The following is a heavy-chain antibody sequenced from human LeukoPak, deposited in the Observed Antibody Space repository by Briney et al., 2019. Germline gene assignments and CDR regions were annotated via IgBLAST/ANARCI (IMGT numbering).Heavy chain of an antibody. CDR2: INHSGST. D-gene: IGHD1-26*01. CDR1: GGSFSGYY. Sequence: PSETLSLTCAVYGGSFSGYYWSWIRQPPGKGLEWIGEINHSGSTNYNPSLKSRVTISVDTSKNRFSLKLSSVTAADTAVYYCARGASGSYGEIDYWGQGTLVTVSS. V-gene: IGHV4-34*01. CDR3: ARGASGSYGEIDY. J-gene: IGHJ4*02.